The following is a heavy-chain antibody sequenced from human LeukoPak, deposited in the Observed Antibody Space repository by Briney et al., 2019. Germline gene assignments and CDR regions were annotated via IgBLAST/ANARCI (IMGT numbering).Heavy chain of an antibody. CDR3: ARQRRSSGWPNDY. CDR2: IYPDDSDT. D-gene: IGHD6-19*01. CDR1: GYSFTSYW. V-gene: IGHV5-51*01. Sequence: GASLKISCKGSGYSFTSYWIAWVRQMPGKGLEWMGIIYPDDSDTRYSPSFQGQVTITADKSISTAYLQWSSLKASDNAMYYCARQRRSSGWPNDYWGQGTLVTVSS. J-gene: IGHJ4*02.